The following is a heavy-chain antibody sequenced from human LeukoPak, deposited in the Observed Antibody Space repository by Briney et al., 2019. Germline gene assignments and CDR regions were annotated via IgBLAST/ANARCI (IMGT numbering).Heavy chain of an antibody. V-gene: IGHV4-39*07. CDR2: IYYSGST. Sequence: SETLSLTCTVSGGSISSSSYYWGWIRQPPGKGLEWIGSIYYSGSTYYNPSLKSRVTISVDTSKNQFSLKLSSVTAADTAVYYCARSTTQLLFGTWGQGTLVTVSS. D-gene: IGHD1-26*01. CDR3: ARSTTQLLFGT. CDR1: GGSISSSSYY. J-gene: IGHJ5*02.